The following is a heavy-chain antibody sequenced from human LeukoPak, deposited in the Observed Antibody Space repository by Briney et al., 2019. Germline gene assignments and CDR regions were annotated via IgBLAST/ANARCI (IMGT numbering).Heavy chain of an antibody. V-gene: IGHV3-33*01. D-gene: IGHD3-10*01. CDR1: GFTFSSYA. J-gene: IGHJ4*02. CDR3: ARERVGSGSCPDY. CDR2: VWHDGSNK. Sequence: PGRSLRLSCTAPGFTFSSYAIHWIRQAPGKGLEWVALVWHDGSNKYYADSVKGRFTISRDNSKNTVYLQMNSLRAEDTAVYYCARERVGSGSCPDYWGQGTLVTVSS.